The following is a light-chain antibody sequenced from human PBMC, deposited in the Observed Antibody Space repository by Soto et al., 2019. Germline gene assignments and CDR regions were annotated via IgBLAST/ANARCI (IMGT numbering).Light chain of an antibody. Sequence: EIVLTQSPGTLSLSPGERATLSCRASQSVSSSYLVWHQQKPGQAPRLLIFGASNRAAGIPDRFSGSRSGTDFTLTIDRLEPKDFAVYYCQLYGSSSITFGQGTRLEIK. J-gene: IGKJ5*01. V-gene: IGKV3-20*01. CDR3: QLYGSSSIT. CDR1: QSVSSSY. CDR2: GAS.